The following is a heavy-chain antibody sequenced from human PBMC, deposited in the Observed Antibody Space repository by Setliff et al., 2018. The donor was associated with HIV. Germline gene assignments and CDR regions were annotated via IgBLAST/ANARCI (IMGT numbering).Heavy chain of an antibody. CDR3: ARLSGDYYYFDY. V-gene: IGHV4-4*09. CDR2: IYTSGST. Sequence: ETLSLTCTVSGDSISTYSWSWIRQPPGKGLEWIGYIYTSGSTNYNPSLKSRVTISLDTSKNQFSLKLTSVTAADTAVYYCARLSGDYYYFDYWGQGTLVTVSS. J-gene: IGHJ4*02. D-gene: IGHD2-21*02. CDR1: GDSISTYS.